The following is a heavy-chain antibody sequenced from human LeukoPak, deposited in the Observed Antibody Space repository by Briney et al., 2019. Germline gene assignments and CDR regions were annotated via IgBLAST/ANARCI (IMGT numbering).Heavy chain of an antibody. D-gene: IGHD3-9*01. V-gene: IGHV4-59*01. Sequence: SETLSLTCTVSGGSISGSYWSWLGQPPGKERKGMGYIYYGGSTNYNASLKNRVTISVDASKNQVSLQLNSLPAADTALYYCAATGPYYFHYWGQGTLVTVSS. J-gene: IGHJ4*02. CDR2: IYYGGST. CDR1: GGSISGSY. CDR3: AATGPYYFHY.